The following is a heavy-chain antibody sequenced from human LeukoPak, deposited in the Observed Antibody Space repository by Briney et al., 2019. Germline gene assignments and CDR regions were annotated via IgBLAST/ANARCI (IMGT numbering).Heavy chain of an antibody. CDR3: ARGPLDYDGTGYNYYYYMDV. CDR1: GWSFSGYY. D-gene: IGHD3-22*01. V-gene: IGHV4-34*01. CDR2: INSSGST. Sequence: SGTLSLTCAAYGWSFSGYYWSWIRQPPGKGLEWIWEINSSGSTNYNPSLKSRVTISVDTCKNQFSLKLNSVTAADTAVYYCARGPLDYDGTGYNYYYYMDVWGKGTTVTVSS. J-gene: IGHJ6*03.